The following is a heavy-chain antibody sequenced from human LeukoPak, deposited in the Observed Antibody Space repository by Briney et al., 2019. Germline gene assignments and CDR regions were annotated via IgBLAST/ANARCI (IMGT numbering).Heavy chain of an antibody. J-gene: IGHJ3*02. D-gene: IGHD1-26*01. CDR3: ASGGVGDSLYRLAFDI. Sequence: GESLKIFCKGSANSFNGHWIAWVRQKPGRGLEWMGIIWPSDSDTRYRPSFEGLIAISADKSLNTAYLQWNSLKASDSAMYYCASGGVGDSLYRLAFDIWGQGTLVTVSS. CDR1: ANSFNGHW. V-gene: IGHV5-51*01. CDR2: IWPSDSDT.